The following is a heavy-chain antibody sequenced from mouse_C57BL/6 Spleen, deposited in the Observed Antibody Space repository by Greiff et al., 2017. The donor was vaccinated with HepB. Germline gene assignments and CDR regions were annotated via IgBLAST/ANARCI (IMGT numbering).Heavy chain of an antibody. CDR3: ARGDYGNYAMDY. CDR1: GFTFSDYG. Sequence: DVKLVESGGGLVKPGGSLKLSCAASGFTFSDYGMHWVRQAPEKGLEWVAYISSGSSTIYYADTVKGRFTISRDNAKNTLFLQMTSLRSEDTAMYYCARGDYGNYAMDYWGQGTSVTVSS. V-gene: IGHV5-17*01. CDR2: ISSGSSTI. D-gene: IGHD1-1*01. J-gene: IGHJ4*01.